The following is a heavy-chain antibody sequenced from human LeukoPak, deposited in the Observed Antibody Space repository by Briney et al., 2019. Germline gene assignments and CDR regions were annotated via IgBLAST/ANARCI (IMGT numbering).Heavy chain of an antibody. CDR3: ARGRTIFGVRYYFDY. Sequence: SETLSLTCAVYGGSFSGYYWSWIRQPPGKGLEWIGEINHSGSTNYNPSLKSRVTISVDTSKNQFSLKLSSVTAADTAVYYCARGRTIFGVRYYFDYWGQGTLVTVSS. CDR1: GGSFSGYY. J-gene: IGHJ4*02. D-gene: IGHD3-3*01. CDR2: INHSGST. V-gene: IGHV4-34*01.